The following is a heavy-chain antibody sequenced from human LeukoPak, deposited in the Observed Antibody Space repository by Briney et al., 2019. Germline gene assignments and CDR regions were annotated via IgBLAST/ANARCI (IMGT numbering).Heavy chain of an antibody. Sequence: PGGSLRLSCAASGFTFSNDVMNWVRQAPGKGLEWVSAISGSGGSTYYADSVKGRFTISRDNSKNTLYLQMSSLRAEDTAVYYCAREEEWFGELLPFDYWGQGTLVTVSS. CDR1: GFTFSNDV. CDR3: AREEEWFGELLPFDY. D-gene: IGHD3-10*01. J-gene: IGHJ4*02. V-gene: IGHV3-23*01. CDR2: ISGSGGST.